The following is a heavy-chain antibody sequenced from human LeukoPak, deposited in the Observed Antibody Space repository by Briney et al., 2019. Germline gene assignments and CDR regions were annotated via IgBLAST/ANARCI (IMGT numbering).Heavy chain of an antibody. V-gene: IGHV3-33*01. CDR3: ARGFLDFDS. J-gene: IGHJ4*02. D-gene: IGHD3-3*01. Sequence: GGSLRLSCVASGXTFSSFGVHWVRQAPGKGLEWVALIWYDGSNTYYAAYVNGRFTISRDDSKNTVYLQINSLRVEDTALYYCARGFLDFDSWGQGTLVTVSS. CDR1: GXTFSSFG. CDR2: IWYDGSNT.